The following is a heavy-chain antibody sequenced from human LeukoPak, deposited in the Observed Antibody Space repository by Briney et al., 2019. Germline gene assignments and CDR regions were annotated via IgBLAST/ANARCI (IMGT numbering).Heavy chain of an antibody. CDR3: AKVLGYSYGSIDY. CDR1: GFTFSSYG. Sequence: GGSLRLSCAASGFTFSSYGMHWVRQAPGKGLEWVAFIRYDGSNKYYADSVKGRFTISRDNSKNTLYLQMNSLRAEDTAVYYCAKVLGYSYGSIDYWGQGTLVTVSS. V-gene: IGHV3-30*02. D-gene: IGHD5-18*01. CDR2: IRYDGSNK. J-gene: IGHJ4*02.